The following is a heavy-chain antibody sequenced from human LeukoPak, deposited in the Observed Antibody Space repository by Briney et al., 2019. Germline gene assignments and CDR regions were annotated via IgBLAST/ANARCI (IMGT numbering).Heavy chain of an antibody. J-gene: IGHJ4*02. CDR1: GGSISSGSYY. Sequence: SQTLSLTCSVSGGSISSGSYYWSWIRQPAGKGLEWIGRIYTSGSTNYNPSLKSRVTISVDTSKNQFSLKLSSETAADTAVYYCAGVGGYYRVDYWGQGTLVTVSS. D-gene: IGHD3-22*01. CDR3: AGVGGYYRVDY. V-gene: IGHV4-61*02. CDR2: IYTSGST.